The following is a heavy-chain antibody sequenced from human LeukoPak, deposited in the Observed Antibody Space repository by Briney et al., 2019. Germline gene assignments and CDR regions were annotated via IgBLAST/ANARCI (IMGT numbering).Heavy chain of an antibody. J-gene: IGHJ4*02. D-gene: IGHD2-15*01. V-gene: IGHV3-53*01. CDR3: VTTEGYAYPYY. Sequence: GGSLRLSCAASGFTVSNSYMNWVRHAPGKGLEWVAVLFRDSGAAYADSVKGRFTISRDISKNTLYLQMGSLRAEDTAMYYCVTTEGYAYPYYWGRGTLVTVSS. CDR2: LFRDSGA. CDR1: GFTVSNSY.